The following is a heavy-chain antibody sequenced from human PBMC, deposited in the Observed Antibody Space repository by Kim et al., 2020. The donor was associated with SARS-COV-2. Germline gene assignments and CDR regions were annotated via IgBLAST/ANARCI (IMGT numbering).Heavy chain of an antibody. CDR1: DGSISSGGYY. CDR2: IYYSGST. J-gene: IGHJ5*02. CDR3: ARDKDYGDNPGSTGVDP. D-gene: IGHD4-17*01. Sequence: SETLSLTCTVSDGSISSGGYYWSWIRQHPGKGLEWIGYIYYSGSTYYNPSLKSRVTISVDTSKNQFSLKLSSVTAADTAVYYCARDKDYGDNPGSTGVDPWGQGTLVTVSS. V-gene: IGHV4-31*03.